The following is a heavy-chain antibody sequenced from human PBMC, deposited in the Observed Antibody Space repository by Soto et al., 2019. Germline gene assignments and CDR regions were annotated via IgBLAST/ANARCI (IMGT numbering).Heavy chain of an antibody. CDR1: GFTFSGYA. D-gene: IGHD3-22*01. Sequence: GGSLRLCCAASGFTFSGYARHWVRQATGTGLEWVPVISYDGNNKYYAESVKGRFTISRDNSKNTVYLEMNNLRAEDTAMYYCAKGGSGNYVTYDYYYGMDVWGQGTTVTVSS. J-gene: IGHJ6*02. CDR2: ISYDGNNK. V-gene: IGHV3-30*18. CDR3: AKGGSGNYVTYDYYYGMDV.